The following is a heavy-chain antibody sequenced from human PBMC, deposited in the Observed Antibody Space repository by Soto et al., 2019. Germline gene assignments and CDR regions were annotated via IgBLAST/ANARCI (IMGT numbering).Heavy chain of an antibody. Sequence: GESLKISCKGSGYSFTSYWISWVRQMPGKGQEWMGRIDPSDSYTNYSPSFQGHVTISADKSISTAYLQWSSLKASDTAMYYCARLSVTDYGYYYGMDVWGQGTTVTVSS. CDR2: IDPSDSYT. CDR1: GYSFTSYW. J-gene: IGHJ6*02. V-gene: IGHV5-10-1*01. D-gene: IGHD4-17*01. CDR3: ARLSVTDYGYYYGMDV.